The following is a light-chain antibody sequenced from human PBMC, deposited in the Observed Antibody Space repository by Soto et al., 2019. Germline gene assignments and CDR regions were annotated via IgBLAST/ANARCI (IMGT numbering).Light chain of an antibody. CDR1: QSVSSN. V-gene: IGKV3D-15*01. J-gene: IGKJ5*01. Sequence: EIVMTQSPATLSVSPGERATLSCRASQSVSSNLAWYQQKPGQAPRLLIFGASTRATGTPARFSGSGSETEFTLTISSLQSEDFAVYYCQQLNSYPLTFGQGTPLEI. CDR2: GAS. CDR3: QQLNSYPLT.